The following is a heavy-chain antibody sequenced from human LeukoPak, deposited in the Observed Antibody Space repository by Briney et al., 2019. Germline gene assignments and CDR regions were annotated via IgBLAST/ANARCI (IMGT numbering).Heavy chain of an antibody. V-gene: IGHV3-30*02. J-gene: IGHJ4*02. Sequence: GGSLRLSCAASGFTFSSYGMHWVRQAPGKGLEWVAFIRYDGSNKYYEDSVKGRFTISRDNSKNTLYLQMNSLRAEDTAVYYCAKDRFLEWLSQYYFDYWGQGTLVTVSS. CDR3: AKDRFLEWLSQYYFDY. CDR2: IRYDGSNK. CDR1: GFTFSSYG. D-gene: IGHD3-3*01.